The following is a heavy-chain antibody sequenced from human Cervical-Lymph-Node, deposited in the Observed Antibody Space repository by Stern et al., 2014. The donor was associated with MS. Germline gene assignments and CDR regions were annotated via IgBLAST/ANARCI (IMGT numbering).Heavy chain of an antibody. V-gene: IGHV3-23*04. J-gene: IGHJ6*02. CDR2: ISGSGGST. CDR3: AKDMEYYYYYGMDV. CDR1: GFTFSNYA. D-gene: IGHD3-10*01. Sequence: EVQLVESGGGLVQPGGSLRLSCAASGFTFSNYAMNWVRQAPGKGLEWVSAISGSGGSTYYADSVKGRFTISRDNSKNTLYLQMNSLRAEDTALYYCAKDMEYYYYYGMDVWGQGTTVTVSS.